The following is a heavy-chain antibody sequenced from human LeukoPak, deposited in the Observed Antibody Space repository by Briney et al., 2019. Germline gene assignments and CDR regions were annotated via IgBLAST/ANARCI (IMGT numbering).Heavy chain of an antibody. J-gene: IGHJ3*02. V-gene: IGHV4-30-4*01. CDR1: GGSISSGDYY. CDR2: IYYSGST. CDR3: ARVKPNDAFDI. Sequence: SETLSLTCTVSGGSISSGDYYWSWSRQPPGNGLEWIGYIYYSGSTYYNPSLKSRVTISVDTSKNQSSLKLSSVTAADTAVYYCARVKPNDAFDIWGQGTMVTVSS.